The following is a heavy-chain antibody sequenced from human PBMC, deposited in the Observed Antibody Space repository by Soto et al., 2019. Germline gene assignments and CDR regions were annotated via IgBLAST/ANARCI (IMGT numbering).Heavy chain of an antibody. CDR1: GGTFSSYA. V-gene: IGHV1-69*13. Sequence: ASVKVSCKASGGTFSSYAISWVRQAPGQGLEWMGGIIPIFGTANYAQKFQGRVTITADESTSPAYMELSSLRSEDTAVYYCARDKGDIVVVTAAISNRLNYYYGMDVWGHGTTVALSS. CDR3: ARDKGDIVVVTAAISNRLNYYYGMDV. CDR2: IIPIFGTA. D-gene: IGHD2-2*02. J-gene: IGHJ6*02.